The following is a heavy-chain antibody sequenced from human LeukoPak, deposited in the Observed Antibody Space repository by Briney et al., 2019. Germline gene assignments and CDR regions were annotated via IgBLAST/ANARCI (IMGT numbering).Heavy chain of an antibody. CDR1: EFTFGSYA. CDR2: ISYDGSNK. V-gene: IGHV3-30*04. CDR3: AKDRDGSGPWGWFDP. Sequence: GGSLRLSCAASEFTFGSYAMNWVRQAPGKGLEWVAVISYDGSNKYYADSVRGRFTISRDNSKNTLYLQMNSLRAEDTAVYYCAKDRDGSGPWGWFDPWGQGTLVTVSS. D-gene: IGHD3-10*01. J-gene: IGHJ5*02.